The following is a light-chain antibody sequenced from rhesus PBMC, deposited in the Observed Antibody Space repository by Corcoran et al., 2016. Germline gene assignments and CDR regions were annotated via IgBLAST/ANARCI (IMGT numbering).Light chain of an antibody. V-gene: IGKV2-78*01. CDR3: MQTLQTPYS. J-gene: IGKJ2*01. CDR1: QSLLDTDGYTH. Sequence: DIVMTQTPLSLPVTPGEPASISCRSSQSLLDTDGYTHLHWYLQKPGQSPQLLIFLGSNRASGIPDRFSGSGSGTDFILKISRVEAEDVGVYYCMQTLQTPYSFGQGTKMDIK. CDR2: LGS.